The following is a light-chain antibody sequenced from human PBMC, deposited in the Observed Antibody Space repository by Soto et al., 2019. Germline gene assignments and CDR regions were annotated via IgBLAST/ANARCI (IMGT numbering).Light chain of an antibody. J-gene: IGKJ4*01. V-gene: IGKV3-20*01. CDR3: QQYGSL. CDR2: GAS. CDR1: QSVSSSY. Sequence: EIVLPQSPGTLSLSPGERSTLSCRASQSVSSSYLAWYQQKPGQAPRLLIYGASSRATGIPDRFSGSGSGTDFTLTISRLEPEDFAVYYCQQYGSLFGGGTKVDIK.